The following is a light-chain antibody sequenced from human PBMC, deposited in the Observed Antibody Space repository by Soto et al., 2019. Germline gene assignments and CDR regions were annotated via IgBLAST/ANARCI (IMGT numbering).Light chain of an antibody. CDR2: DVS. V-gene: IGLV2-14*01. J-gene: IGLJ1*01. CDR3: SSYTSSSTL. CDR1: SSDVGDYNY. Sequence: QSALTQPASVSGSPGQSITISCTGTSSDVGDYNYVSWYQQHPGKAPKLMLYDVSNRPSGISNRFSGSTSGNTASLTISGLQAEDEADYYCSSYTSSSTLFGTGTKLTVL.